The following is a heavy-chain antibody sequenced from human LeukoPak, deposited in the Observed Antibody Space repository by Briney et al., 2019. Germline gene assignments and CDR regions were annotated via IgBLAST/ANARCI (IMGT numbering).Heavy chain of an antibody. D-gene: IGHD1-26*01. CDR3: ARWGVGDY. J-gene: IGHJ4*02. CDR2: ISHTGSAI. Sequence: PGGSLRLSCAASGFTFSSFAMNWVRQAPGKALEWVSYISHTGSAISYAGSVKGRFTISRDNAKNSLFLQMNSLRAEDTAVYYCARWGVGDYWGQGTLVTVSS. CDR1: GFTFSSFA. V-gene: IGHV3-48*03.